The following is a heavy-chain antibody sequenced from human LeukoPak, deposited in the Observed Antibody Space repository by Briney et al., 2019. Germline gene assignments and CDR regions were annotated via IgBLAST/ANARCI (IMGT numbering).Heavy chain of an antibody. V-gene: IGHV1-2*02. J-gene: IGHJ5*02. CDR1: GYTFTGYY. Sequence: ASVKVSCKASGYTFTGYYMHWLRQAPGQGLEWMGWINPNSGGTNYAQKFQGRVTMTRDTSISTAYMELSRLRSDDTAVYYCARGRGYDILTGYYTGPRFDPWGQGTLVTVSS. CDR3: ARGRGYDILTGYYTGPRFDP. D-gene: IGHD3-9*01. CDR2: INPNSGGT.